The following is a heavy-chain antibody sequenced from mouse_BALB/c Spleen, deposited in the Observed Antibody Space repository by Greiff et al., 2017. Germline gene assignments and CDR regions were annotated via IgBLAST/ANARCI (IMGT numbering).Heavy chain of an antibody. V-gene: IGHV5-9-3*01. CDR2: ISSGGSYT. Sequence: EVQLVESGGGLVKPGGSLKLSCAASGFTFSSYAMSWVRQTPEKRLEWVATISSGGSYTYYPDSVKGRFTISRDNAKNTLYLQMSSLRSEDTAMYYCAHITTVVGDAYWGQGTLVTVSA. J-gene: IGHJ3*01. CDR1: GFTFSSYA. D-gene: IGHD1-1*01. CDR3: AHITTVVGDAY.